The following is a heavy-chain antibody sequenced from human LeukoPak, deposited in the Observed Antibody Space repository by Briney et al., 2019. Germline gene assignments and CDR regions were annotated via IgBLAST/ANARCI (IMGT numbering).Heavy chain of an antibody. CDR3: ARRGSSWKTNWFDP. J-gene: IGHJ5*02. CDR1: GGSISSGGYY. V-gene: IGHV4-61*08. Sequence: PSETLSLTCTVSGGSISSGGYYWSWIRQPPGKGLEWIGYIYYSGSTNYNPSLKSRVTISVDTSKNQFSLKLSSVTAADTAVYYCARRGSSWKTNWFDPWGQGTLVTVSS. D-gene: IGHD6-13*01. CDR2: IYYSGST.